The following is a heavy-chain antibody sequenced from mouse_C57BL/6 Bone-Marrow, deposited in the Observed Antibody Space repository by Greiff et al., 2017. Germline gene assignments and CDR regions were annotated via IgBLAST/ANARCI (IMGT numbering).Heavy chain of an antibody. Sequence: EVQGVESGGGLVQPGGSLSLSCAASGFTFTDYYMSWVRQPPGPALEWLGFLRNKANGYTTEYRASVTGRFTISRDTSPSILYLQMNALRAEDRATDDGARYKGPDYGSSDDYSDYWGQGTTHTVSS. CDR3: ARYKGPDYGSSDDYSDY. V-gene: IGHV7-3*01. J-gene: IGHJ2*01. CDR2: LRNKANGYTT. CDR1: GFTFTDYY. D-gene: IGHD1-1*01.